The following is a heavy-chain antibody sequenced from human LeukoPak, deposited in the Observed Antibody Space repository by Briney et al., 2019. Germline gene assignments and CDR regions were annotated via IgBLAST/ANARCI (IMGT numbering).Heavy chain of an antibody. CDR3: AREYSSSSGHYMDV. D-gene: IGHD6-6*01. V-gene: IGHV3-30*04. Sequence: GGSLRLSCAASGFTFSSYAMHWVRQAPGKGLEWVAVISYDGSNKYYADSVKGRFTISRDNSKNTLYLQMNSLRAEDTAVYYCAREYSSSSGHYMDVWGKGTTVTVSS. CDR1: GFTFSSYA. J-gene: IGHJ6*03. CDR2: ISYDGSNK.